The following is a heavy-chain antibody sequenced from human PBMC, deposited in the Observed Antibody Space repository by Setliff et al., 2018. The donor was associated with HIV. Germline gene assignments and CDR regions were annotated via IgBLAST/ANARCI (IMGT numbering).Heavy chain of an antibody. Sequence: GSLRLSCAASGFTFSDYYMSWIRQAPGKGPEWVSYISSSSSYTNYADSVKGRFTISRDNAKNSLYLQMNSLRVEDTAVYYCARGRAIFGVVKPYFDYWGQGTLVTVSS. CDR2: ISSSSSYT. J-gene: IGHJ4*02. D-gene: IGHD3-3*01. CDR1: GFTFSDYY. CDR3: ARGRAIFGVVKPYFDY. V-gene: IGHV3-11*05.